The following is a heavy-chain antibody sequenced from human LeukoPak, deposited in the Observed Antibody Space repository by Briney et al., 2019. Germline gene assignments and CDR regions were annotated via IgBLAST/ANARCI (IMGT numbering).Heavy chain of an antibody. D-gene: IGHD1-26*01. CDR1: GGSISSGDYY. Sequence: SQTLSLTCTVSGGSISSGDYYWSWIRQPPGKGLEWIGYIYYSGSTYYNPSLKSRVTISVDTSKNQFSLKLSSVTAADTAVYYCARAASYSGSSKDFDYWGQGTLVTVSS. CDR2: IYYSGST. J-gene: IGHJ4*02. V-gene: IGHV4-30-4*01. CDR3: ARAASYSGSSKDFDY.